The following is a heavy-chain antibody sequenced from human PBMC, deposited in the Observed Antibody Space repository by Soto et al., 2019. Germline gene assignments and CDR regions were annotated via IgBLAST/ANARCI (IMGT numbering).Heavy chain of an antibody. CDR2: IRSKAYDATR. D-gene: IGHD3-22*01. CDR3: TSGGDSTTYHLFYYGMAV. V-gene: IGHV3-49*03. CDR1: GFTFGDYA. J-gene: IGHJ6*02. Sequence: PGGSLRLSCTASGFTFGDYAMNWFRPAPGKGLEWVGFIRSKAYDATREYAASVKGRFTISRDDSKSIAYLQMNSLKTEDTAVYYCTSGGDSTTYHLFYYGMAVWGQGTTVTVSS.